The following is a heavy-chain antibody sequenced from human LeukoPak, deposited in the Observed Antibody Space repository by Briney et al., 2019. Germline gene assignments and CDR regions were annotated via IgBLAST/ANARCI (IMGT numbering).Heavy chain of an antibody. CDR2: IYYSGST. V-gene: IGHV4-39*01. Sequence: SETLSLTCTVSGGSISSSSYYWGWIRQPPGKGLEWIGSIYYSGSTYYNPPLKSRVTISVDTSKNQFSLKLSSVTAADTAVYYCASAPDLLCSSTSCQPFDYWGQGTLVTVSS. D-gene: IGHD2-2*01. J-gene: IGHJ4*02. CDR1: GGSISSSSYY. CDR3: ASAPDLLCSSTSCQPFDY.